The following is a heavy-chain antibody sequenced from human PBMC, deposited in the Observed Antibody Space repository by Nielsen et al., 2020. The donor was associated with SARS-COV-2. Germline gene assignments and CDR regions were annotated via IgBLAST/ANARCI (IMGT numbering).Heavy chain of an antibody. CDR3: ALGRQQLVHGAFDI. D-gene: IGHD6-13*01. Sequence: WVRQAPGQGLEWMGGIIPIFGTANYAQKFQGRVTITADESMSTAYMELSSLRSEDTAVYYCALGRQQLVHGAFDIWGQGTMVTVSS. CDR2: IIPIFGTA. J-gene: IGHJ3*02. V-gene: IGHV1-69*01.